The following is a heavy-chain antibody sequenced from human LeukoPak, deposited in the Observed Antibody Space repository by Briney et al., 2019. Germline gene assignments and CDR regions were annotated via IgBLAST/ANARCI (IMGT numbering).Heavy chain of an antibody. V-gene: IGHV3-7*01. J-gene: IGHJ6*03. CDR2: IKQDGSEK. D-gene: IGHD5-18*01. CDR1: GFTFSSYC. Sequence: GGSLRLSCAASGFTFSSYCMSWVRQPPGKGLEWVANIKQDGSEKYYVDSVKGRFTISRDNTKNSLYLQMNILRAEDTAVYYGASDGSYYYYYYMDVWGKGTTVTASS. CDR3: ASDGSYYYYYYMDV.